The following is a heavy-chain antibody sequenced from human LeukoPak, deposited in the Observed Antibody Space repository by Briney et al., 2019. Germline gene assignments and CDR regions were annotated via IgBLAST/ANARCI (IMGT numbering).Heavy chain of an antibody. D-gene: IGHD6-19*01. CDR2: IWYDGSNK. CDR3: ARVTRSYSSGWYDY. Sequence: GGSLRLSCAASGFTFSSYGMHWVRQAPGKGLEWVAVIWYDGSNKYYADSVKGRFTISRDNSKNTLYLQMGSLRAEDMAVYYCARVTRSYSSGWYDYWGQGTLVTVSS. CDR1: GFTFSSYG. V-gene: IGHV3-30*19. J-gene: IGHJ4*02.